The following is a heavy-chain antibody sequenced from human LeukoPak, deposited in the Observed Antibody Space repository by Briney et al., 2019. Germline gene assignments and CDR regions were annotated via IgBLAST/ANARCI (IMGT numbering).Heavy chain of an antibody. J-gene: IGHJ4*02. V-gene: IGHV3-23*01. CDR2: INDSGGST. CDR1: GFTFSSYA. Sequence: GGSLRLSCAASGFTFSSYAMAWVRQAPGKGLEWVSSINDSGGSTYYADSVKGRFTISRDNSKNTLYLQMNSLRAEDTAVYYCAKREYNFWSGYFFWGQGTLVTVSS. D-gene: IGHD3-3*01. CDR3: AKREYNFWSGYFF.